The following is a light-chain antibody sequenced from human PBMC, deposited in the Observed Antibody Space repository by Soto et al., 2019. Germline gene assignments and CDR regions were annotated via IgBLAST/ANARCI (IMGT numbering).Light chain of an antibody. CDR2: DVS. J-gene: IGLJ2*01. CDR1: SSDVGAYDY. CDR3: SSYAGSYTFAV. Sequence: QSALTQPRSVSGSPGQSVTISCTGTSSDVGAYDYVSWYQQDPGKAPKVLIYDVSERPSGVPDRFSGSKSDNTASLTISGLQAEDEADYYCSSYAGSYTFAVFGGGTKVTVL. V-gene: IGLV2-11*01.